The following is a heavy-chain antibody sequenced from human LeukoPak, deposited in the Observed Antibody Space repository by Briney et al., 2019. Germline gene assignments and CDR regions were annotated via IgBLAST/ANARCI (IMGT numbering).Heavy chain of an antibody. V-gene: IGHV3-21*01. J-gene: IGHJ3*02. CDR2: ISSTSNYI. CDR3: ARGVRRWLDAFDI. Sequence: GGSLRLSCVASGFTFSTSAMNWVRQAPGKGLEWVSSISSTSNYIYYADSVKGRFTISRDNAKNSLYLQMNSLRAEDTAVYYCARGVRRWLDAFDIWGQGTMVTVSS. D-gene: IGHD3-10*01. CDR1: GFTFSTSA.